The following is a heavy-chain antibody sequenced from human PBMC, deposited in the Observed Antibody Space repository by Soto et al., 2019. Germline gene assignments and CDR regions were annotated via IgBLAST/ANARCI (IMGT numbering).Heavy chain of an antibody. Sequence: QEQLVQSGAEVKKPGSSVKVSCKDAGGLFSSFAISWVRQAPGQGLEWMGGIIPVFGTTNYEKKFQGRVTITADESTNTADMELSSLTSDDTAMYYCARGGGPYVWFNEFWGQGTKVTVSS. V-gene: IGHV1-69*01. CDR1: GGLFSSFA. J-gene: IGHJ4*02. CDR2: IIPVFGTT. CDR3: ARGGGPYVWFNEF. D-gene: IGHD3-16*01.